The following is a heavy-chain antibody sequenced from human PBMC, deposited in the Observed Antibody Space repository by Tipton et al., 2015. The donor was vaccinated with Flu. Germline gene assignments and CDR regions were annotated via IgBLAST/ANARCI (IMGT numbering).Heavy chain of an antibody. J-gene: IGHJ6*01. D-gene: IGHD5-18*01. Sequence: QSEAEVKKPGASVKVSCKASGYTFTSYDINWVRQATGQGLEWMGWMNPNSGHTDYARKFQGRVTMTRDTSISTAYMELSSLRSEDTAVYYCARGPTAVVDYGMDVWGQGTTVTVSS. CDR2: MNPNSGHT. CDR1: GYTFTSYD. V-gene: IGHV1-8*01. CDR3: ARGPTAVVDYGMDV.